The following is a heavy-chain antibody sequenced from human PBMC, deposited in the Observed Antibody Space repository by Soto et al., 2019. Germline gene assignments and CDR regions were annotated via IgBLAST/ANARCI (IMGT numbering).Heavy chain of an antibody. CDR3: AKHLIGGRLQSPFDL. V-gene: IGHV3-23*01. CDR2: LSDSVGTT. J-gene: IGHJ4*02. D-gene: IGHD3-22*01. Sequence: GGFLRLSCAASGFIFSNYAMSWVRQAPGMGLEWVSGLSDSVGTTHYAYSVKGRFTISRDKSKNTLYLQMNNLRAEDTAVYYCAKHLIGGRLQSPFDLWGQGTLVTVSS. CDR1: GFIFSNYA.